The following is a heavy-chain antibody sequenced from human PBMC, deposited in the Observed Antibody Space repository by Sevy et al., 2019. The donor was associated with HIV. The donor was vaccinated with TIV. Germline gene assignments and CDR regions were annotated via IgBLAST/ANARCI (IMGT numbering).Heavy chain of an antibody. V-gene: IGHV4-39*01. J-gene: IGHJ6*02. D-gene: IGHD1-26*01. Sequence: SETLSLTCTVSGGSISSSSYYWGWIRQPPGKGLEWIGSIYYSGSTYYNPSLKSRVTISVDTSKNQFSLKLSSVTAADTAVYYCALDPPYSGSSYYYYGMDVWGQGTTVTVSS. CDR2: IYYSGST. CDR1: GGSISSSSYY. CDR3: ALDPPYSGSSYYYYGMDV.